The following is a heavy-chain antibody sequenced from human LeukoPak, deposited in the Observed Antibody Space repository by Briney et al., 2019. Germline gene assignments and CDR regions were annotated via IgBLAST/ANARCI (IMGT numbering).Heavy chain of an antibody. J-gene: IGHJ4*02. Sequence: SETLSLTCTVSGYSISNGYYWGWIRQPPGKGLDWVGSISHRGSTNYNPSLKSRVTISVDTSKNQFSLKLSSVTAADTAVYYCARRTVRGVIKYWDQGSLVTVSS. V-gene: IGHV4-38-2*02. CDR3: ARRTVRGVIKY. CDR2: ISHRGST. D-gene: IGHD3-10*01. CDR1: GYSISNGYY.